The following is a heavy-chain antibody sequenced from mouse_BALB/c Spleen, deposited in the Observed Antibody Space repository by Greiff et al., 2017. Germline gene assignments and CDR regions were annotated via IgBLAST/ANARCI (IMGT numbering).Heavy chain of an antibody. CDR3: TLYYYGSSYVFAY. CDR1: GYTFTSYW. Sequence: VQLQQPGAELVRPGASVKLSCKASGYTFTSYWINWVKQRPGQGPEWIGNIYPSDSYTNYNQKFKDKATLTVDKSSSTAYMQLSSPTSEDSAVYYCTLYYYGSSYVFAYWGQGTLVTVSA. D-gene: IGHD1-1*01. CDR2: IYPSDSYT. V-gene: IGHV1-69*02. J-gene: IGHJ3*01.